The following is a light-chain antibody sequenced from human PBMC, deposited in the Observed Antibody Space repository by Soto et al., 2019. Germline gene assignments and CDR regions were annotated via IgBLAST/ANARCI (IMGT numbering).Light chain of an antibody. CDR2: SNN. CDR1: SSNIGSNT. CDR3: AAWDDSLNGVV. Sequence: QSVLTQPPSASGTPGQRVTISCSGSSSNIGSNTVNWYQQLQGTAPKLLIYSNNQRPSGVPARFSGSKSGTSASLAISGLQSEDEADYYCAAWDDSLNGVVFGGGTTLTVL. V-gene: IGLV1-44*01. J-gene: IGLJ2*01.